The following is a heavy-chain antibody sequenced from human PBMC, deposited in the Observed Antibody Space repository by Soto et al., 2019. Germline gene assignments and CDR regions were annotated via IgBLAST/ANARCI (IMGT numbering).Heavy chain of an antibody. CDR3: AIHSVTVAVDI. Sequence: ASVKPSCRASRYTFTGYYMQWLRQAPGQGLEWMGWINPNSGGTNYAQKFQGWVTMTRDTSISTAYMELSRLRSDDTAGYYCAIHSVTVAVDILGQATQVTVSS. J-gene: IGHJ3*02. V-gene: IGHV1-2*04. CDR1: RYTFTGYY. D-gene: IGHD1-26*01. CDR2: INPNSGGT.